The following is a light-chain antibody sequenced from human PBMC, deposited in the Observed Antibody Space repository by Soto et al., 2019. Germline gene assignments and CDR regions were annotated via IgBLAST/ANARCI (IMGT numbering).Light chain of an antibody. Sequence: QSALTQPASVSGSPGQSITISCTGTSSDVGGYNYVSWYQQHPGKAPKLMIYDVSNRPSGVSNRFSGSESGNTASLTTSGLQAEDEPDYYRSSYTSSSPLEVFGTGTKLTVL. J-gene: IGLJ1*01. CDR3: SSYTSSSPLEV. V-gene: IGLV2-14*01. CDR1: SSDVGGYNY. CDR2: DVS.